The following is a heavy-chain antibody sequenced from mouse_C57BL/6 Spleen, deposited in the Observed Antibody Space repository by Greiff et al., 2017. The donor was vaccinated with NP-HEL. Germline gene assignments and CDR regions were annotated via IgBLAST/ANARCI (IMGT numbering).Heavy chain of an antibody. CDR3: ARANYDGSMDY. J-gene: IGHJ4*01. CDR2: IDPEDGET. D-gene: IGHD2-4*01. CDR1: GFNIKDYY. Sequence: EVQLQQSGAELVKPGASVKLSCTASGFNIKDYYMHWVKQRTEQGLEWIGRIDPEDGETKYAPKFQGKATITSATSSNTAYMQLSSVTSEDTAGYYGARANYDGSMDYWGQGTSVTVSS. V-gene: IGHV14-2*01.